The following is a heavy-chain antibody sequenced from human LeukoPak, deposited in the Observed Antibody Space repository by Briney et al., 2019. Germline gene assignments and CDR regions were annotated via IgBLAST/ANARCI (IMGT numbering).Heavy chain of an antibody. Sequence: GESLKICCKGSGYSFTSYWIGWVRQMPGKGLEWLGIIYPGDSDTRYSPSFQGQVTISADKSISTAYLQWSSLKASDTAMYYCARGIVVAGTGLTWYFDYWGQGTLVTVSS. CDR1: GYSFTSYW. CDR2: IYPGDSDT. J-gene: IGHJ4*02. V-gene: IGHV5-51*01. CDR3: ARGIVVAGTGLTWYFDY. D-gene: IGHD6-19*01.